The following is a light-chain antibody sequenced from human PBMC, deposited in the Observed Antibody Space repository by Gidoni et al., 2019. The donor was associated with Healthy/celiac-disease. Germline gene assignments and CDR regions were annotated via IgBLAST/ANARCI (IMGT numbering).Light chain of an antibody. CDR2: GAS. V-gene: IGKV3-20*01. CDR1: QSVSSSY. J-gene: IGKJ2*01. Sequence: EIVLTQSPGTLSLSPGERATLSCRASQSVSSSYLAWYQQKPGQAPSLLLYGASSRATGIPDRFSGSGSVTDFTLTISRLEPEDFAVYYCQHLGTFGQXTKLEIK. CDR3: QHLGT.